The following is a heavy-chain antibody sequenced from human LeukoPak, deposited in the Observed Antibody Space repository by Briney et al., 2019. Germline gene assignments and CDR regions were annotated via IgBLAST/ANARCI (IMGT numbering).Heavy chain of an antibody. V-gene: IGHV4-59*01. CDR2: IYYIGNT. CDR3: ARVDIATPGSYWYFGL. J-gene: IGHJ2*01. CDR1: GGSISSYY. D-gene: IGHD6-13*01. Sequence: TSETLSLTCTVSGGSISSYYWSWVRQPPGKGLEWLGYIYYIGNTNYNPSLKSRVTISVDTSKNHFSLKLSSVTAADTAVYYCARVDIATPGSYWYFGLWGRGTLVTVSS.